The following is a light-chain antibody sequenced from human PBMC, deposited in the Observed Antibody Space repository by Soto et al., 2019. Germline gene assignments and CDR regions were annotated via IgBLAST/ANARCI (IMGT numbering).Light chain of an antibody. CDR3: ATWDDSLNGGV. Sequence: QAVVTQPPSASGTPGQRVTISCSGSRSNIGSNTVSWYQQLPGTAPKLLIYSNTLRPSGVPDRFSGSKSGTSASLAIRGLQSEDEAEYYCATWDDSLNGGVFGGGTKLTVL. CDR1: RSNIGSNT. J-gene: IGLJ3*02. V-gene: IGLV1-44*01. CDR2: SNT.